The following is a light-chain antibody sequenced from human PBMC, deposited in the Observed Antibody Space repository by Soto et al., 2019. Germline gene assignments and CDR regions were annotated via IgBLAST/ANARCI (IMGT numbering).Light chain of an antibody. V-gene: IGLV2-14*01. J-gene: IGLJ1*01. CDR1: SSDVGGYNY. Sequence: QSVLTQPASVSGSPGQSITISCTGTSSDVGGYNYVSWYQQHPGKAPKLMIYEVSSRPSGVSNRFSGSKSGNTASPTISGLQAEDEADYYCSSYTSSLYVFGTGTKVTVL. CDR3: SSYTSSLYV. CDR2: EVS.